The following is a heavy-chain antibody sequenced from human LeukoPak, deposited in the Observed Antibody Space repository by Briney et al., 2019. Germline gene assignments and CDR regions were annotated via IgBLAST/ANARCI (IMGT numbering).Heavy chain of an antibody. CDR1: GFTVSSNE. CDR3: AKADSSGYYPLFGYFQH. Sequence: PGGSLRLSCAASGFTVSSNEMSWVRQAPGKGLEWVSSISGGSAYYADSRKGRFTISRDNSKNTLYLQMNSLRAEDTAVYYCAKADSSGYYPLFGYFQHWGQGTLVTVSS. J-gene: IGHJ1*01. CDR2: ISGGSA. D-gene: IGHD3-22*01. V-gene: IGHV3-38-3*01.